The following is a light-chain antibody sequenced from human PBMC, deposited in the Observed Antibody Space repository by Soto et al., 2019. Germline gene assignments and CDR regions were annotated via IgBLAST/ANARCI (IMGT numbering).Light chain of an antibody. CDR3: QQYDSSPNT. CDR2: GAS. CDR1: QSVRSNY. Sequence: EVVLTQSPGTLSLSPGERATLSCRASQSVRSNYCAWYQQKPGQAPRLLIYGASSRATGIPDRFSGSGSGTDFTLTISRLEPEDFAVYYCQQYDSSPNTFGQGTKV. V-gene: IGKV3-20*01. J-gene: IGKJ1*01.